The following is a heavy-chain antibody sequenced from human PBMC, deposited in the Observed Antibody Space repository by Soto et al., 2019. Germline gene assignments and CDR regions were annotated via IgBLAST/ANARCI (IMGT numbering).Heavy chain of an antibody. CDR3: ARGITMVRGVYYYYYYYMDV. V-gene: IGHV3-7*01. CDR1: GFTFSSYW. Sequence: GGSLRLSCAASGFTFSSYWMSWVRQAPGKGLEWVANIKQDGSEKYYVDSVKGRFTISRDNAKNSLYLQMNSLRAEDTPVYYCARGITMVRGVYYYYYYYMDVWGKGTTVTVSS. D-gene: IGHD3-10*01. CDR2: IKQDGSEK. J-gene: IGHJ6*03.